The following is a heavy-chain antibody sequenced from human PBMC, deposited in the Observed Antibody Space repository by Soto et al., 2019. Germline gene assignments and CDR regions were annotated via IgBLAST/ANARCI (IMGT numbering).Heavy chain of an antibody. Sequence: ETLSLTCAASGFTFSGSAMHWVRQASGKGLEWVGRIRSKANSYATAYAASVKGRFTISRDDSKNTAYLQMNSLKTEDTAVYYCTRLPSGIAAAGDYWGQGTLVTVSS. CDR3: TRLPSGIAAAGDY. CDR1: GFTFSGSA. J-gene: IGHJ4*02. CDR2: IRSKANSYAT. V-gene: IGHV3-73*01. D-gene: IGHD6-13*01.